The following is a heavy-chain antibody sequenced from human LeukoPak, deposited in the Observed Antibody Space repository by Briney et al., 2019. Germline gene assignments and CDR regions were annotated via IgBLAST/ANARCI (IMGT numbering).Heavy chain of an antibody. CDR3: ARDHAPSGWFDP. J-gene: IGHJ5*02. CDR2: INPNSGGT. Sequence: ASVKVSCKASGYTFTGYYMHWVRQAPGQGLEWRGWINPNSGGTNYAQKFQGRVTMTRDTSISTAYMELSRLRSDDTAVYYCARDHAPSGWFDPWGQGTLVTVSS. CDR1: GYTFTGYY. V-gene: IGHV1-2*02.